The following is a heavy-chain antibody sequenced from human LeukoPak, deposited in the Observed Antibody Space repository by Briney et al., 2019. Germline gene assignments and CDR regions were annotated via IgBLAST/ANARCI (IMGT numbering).Heavy chain of an antibody. V-gene: IGHV4-59*01. CDR1: GASISSYY. CDR3: VRVGGGSYDFDY. D-gene: IGHD1-26*01. Sequence: NSSETLSLTCTVSGASISSYYWSWIRQPPGKGLEWIGYIYYSGSTNYNPSLKSRVTISVDTSRNQFSLKLSSVTAADTAVYYCVRVGGGSYDFDYWGQGTLVTVSS. CDR2: IYYSGST. J-gene: IGHJ4*02.